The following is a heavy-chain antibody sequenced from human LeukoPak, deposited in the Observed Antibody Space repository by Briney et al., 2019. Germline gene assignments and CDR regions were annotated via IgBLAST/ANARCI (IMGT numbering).Heavy chain of an antibody. J-gene: IGHJ4*02. Sequence: ASVKVSCKASGNTFTSYYMHWVRQAPGQGLEWMGWINPNGGGTKYAQKFQDTVTMTTDTSISTAYMELSGLRSDDTAVYYCARGGAYFDYWGQGTLVTVSS. D-gene: IGHD4/OR15-4a*01. CDR2: INPNGGGT. CDR1: GNTFTSYY. CDR3: ARGGAYFDY. V-gene: IGHV1-2*02.